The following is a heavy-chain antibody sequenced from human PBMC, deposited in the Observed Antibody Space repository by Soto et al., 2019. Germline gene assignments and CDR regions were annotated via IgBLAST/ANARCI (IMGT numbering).Heavy chain of an antibody. V-gene: IGHV4-31*03. Sequence: SETLSLTCTVSGSSVSTGVYYWTWIRQHPGKGLEWIGYIDNSGSTYYNPALTGRVDISVDTSKNQFSLNLQSLTAADTAFYYCAGAVSDFDVRRYRTSYFDQWGQGILVTVSS. CDR1: GSSVSTGVYY. CDR2: IDNSGST. D-gene: IGHD3-10*02. CDR3: AGAVSDFDVRRYRTSYFDQ. J-gene: IGHJ4*02.